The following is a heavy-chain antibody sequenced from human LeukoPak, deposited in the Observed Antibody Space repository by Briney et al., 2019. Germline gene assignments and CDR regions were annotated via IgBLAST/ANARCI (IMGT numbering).Heavy chain of an antibody. CDR3: ARSSVNWCDP. V-gene: IGHV5-51*01. Sequence: GESLKISCKGSGYSFANYWLGWVRQMPGKGLEWMGSIYPGDSQTRHRTSFQGQVTISADKFISTSLLQGSRPKASETAIYYCARSSVNWCDPWGQGTLVTVPS. CDR1: GYSFANYW. D-gene: IGHD3-3*01. J-gene: IGHJ5*02. CDR2: IYPGDSQT.